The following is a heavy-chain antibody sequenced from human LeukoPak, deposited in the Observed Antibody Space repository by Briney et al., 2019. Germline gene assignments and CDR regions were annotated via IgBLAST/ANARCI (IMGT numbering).Heavy chain of an antibody. Sequence: SVKVSCKASGGTFSSYAISWVRQAPGQGLEWMGGIIPIFGTANYAQKFQGRVTTTADESTSTAYMELSSLRSEDTAVYYCASVNLGYFDYWGQGTLVTVSS. CDR1: GGTFSSYA. CDR3: ASVNLGYFDY. J-gene: IGHJ4*02. V-gene: IGHV1-69*01. D-gene: IGHD7-27*01. CDR2: IIPIFGTA.